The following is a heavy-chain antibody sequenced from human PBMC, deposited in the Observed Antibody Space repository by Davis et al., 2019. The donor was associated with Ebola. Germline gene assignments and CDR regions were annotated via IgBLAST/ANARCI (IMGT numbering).Heavy chain of an antibody. J-gene: IGHJ4*02. CDR3: ARDPVATIDYYFDY. Sequence: GESLKISCAASGFTFSSYGMHWVRQAPGKGLEWVAVIWYDGSNKYYADSVKGRFTISRDNSKNTLYLQMNSLRAEDTAVYYCARDPVATIDYYFDYWGQGTLVTVSS. CDR2: IWYDGSNK. CDR1: GFTFSSYG. V-gene: IGHV3-33*01. D-gene: IGHD5-12*01.